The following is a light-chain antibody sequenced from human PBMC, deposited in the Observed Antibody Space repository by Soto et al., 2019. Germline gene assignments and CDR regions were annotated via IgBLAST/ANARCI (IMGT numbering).Light chain of an antibody. CDR3: SSSTGISTLV. Sequence: QSALTQPASVSGSPGQSIAISCTGTSSDVGGYNYVSWYQQHPGKAPKLLIYEVSNRPSGVSNRFSGSKSGNTASLTISGLQAEDEADFYCSSSTGISTLVFATGTKVTVL. CDR2: EVS. CDR1: SSDVGGYNY. J-gene: IGLJ1*01. V-gene: IGLV2-14*01.